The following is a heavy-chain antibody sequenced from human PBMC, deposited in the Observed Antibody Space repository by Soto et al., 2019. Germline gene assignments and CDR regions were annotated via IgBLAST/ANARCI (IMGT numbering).Heavy chain of an antibody. J-gene: IGHJ4*02. CDR3: ARIPYDNSGTIFDY. V-gene: IGHV3-53*01. CDR2: IYAGTIT. Sequence: GGSLRLSCAVSGITFSGYYMSWVRQAAGKGLEWVSVIYAGTITYYADSVKGRFTIYRDNSKNTLNLEMNSLRVEDTAVYYCARIPYDNSGTIFDYWGQGTLVTVSS. D-gene: IGHD3-22*01. CDR1: GITFSGYY.